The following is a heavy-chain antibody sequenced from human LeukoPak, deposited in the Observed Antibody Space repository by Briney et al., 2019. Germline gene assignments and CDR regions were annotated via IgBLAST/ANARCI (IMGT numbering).Heavy chain of an antibody. CDR1: GGSISSYY. CDR3: ARGDHRYCSSTSCPIHFDY. V-gene: IGHV4-59*01. J-gene: IGHJ4*02. Sequence: SETLSLTCNVSGGSISSYYWSWVRQPPGKGLEWIGYIYHSGSTNYNASLKSRVTISIDTSKNQFSLKLSSVTTADTAVYYCARGDHRYCSSTSCPIHFDYWGQGTLVTVSS. CDR2: IYHSGST. D-gene: IGHD2-2*01.